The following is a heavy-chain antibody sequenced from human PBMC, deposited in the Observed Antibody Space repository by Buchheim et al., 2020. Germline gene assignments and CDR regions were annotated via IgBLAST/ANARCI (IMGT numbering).Heavy chain of an antibody. CDR2: IKHSGSRK. D-gene: IGHD1-14*01. J-gene: IGHJ6*03. Sequence: EVQLVESGGGLVQPGGSLRLSCAASGFTFKNHWINWVRQAPGKGLEWVANIKHSGSRKYYANSVKGRLTISRDNAKNSLYLQMKSMRGEDTAVYYCAGRAGFRMDVWGKGT. CDR3: AGRAGFRMDV. CDR1: GFTFKNHW. V-gene: IGHV3-7*01.